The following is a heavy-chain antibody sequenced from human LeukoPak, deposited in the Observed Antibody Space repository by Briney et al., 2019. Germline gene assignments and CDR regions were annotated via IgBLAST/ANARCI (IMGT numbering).Heavy chain of an antibody. D-gene: IGHD2-8*02. CDR3: AKGGGVIGRSYYFDY. CDR2: ISGSGGST. CDR1: GFTFSSYA. J-gene: IGHJ4*02. Sequence: GGSLRLSCAASGFTFSSYAMSWVRQAPGKGLEWVSAISGSGGSTYYADSVKGRFTISRDNSKNTLYLQMNSLRAEDTAVYYCAKGGGVIGRSYYFDYWGQGTLVTVSS. V-gene: IGHV3-23*01.